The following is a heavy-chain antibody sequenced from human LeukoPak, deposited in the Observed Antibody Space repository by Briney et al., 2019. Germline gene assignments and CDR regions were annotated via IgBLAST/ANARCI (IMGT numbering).Heavy chain of an antibody. V-gene: IGHV4-4*02. Sequence: SETLSLTCAVSGGSISSSNWWSWVRQPPGKGLEWIGEIYYSGSTNYNPSLKSRVTISVDTSKNQFSLKLSSVTAADTAVYYCARGYSSWNPWGQGTLVTVSS. CDR1: GGSISSSNW. CDR3: ARGYSSWNP. CDR2: IYYSGST. D-gene: IGHD6-13*01. J-gene: IGHJ1*01.